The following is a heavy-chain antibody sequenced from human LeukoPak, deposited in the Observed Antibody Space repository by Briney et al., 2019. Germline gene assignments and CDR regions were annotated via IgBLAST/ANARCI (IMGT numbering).Heavy chain of an antibody. CDR2: IYHSGST. Sequence: PSETLSLTCAVSGYSISSGYYWGWIRQPPGKGLEWIGSIYHSGSTYYNPSLKSRVTISVDTSKNQFSLKLNSVTAADTAAYYCAREGTYYYDSSGYSYFDYWGQGTLVTVSS. V-gene: IGHV4-38-2*02. D-gene: IGHD3-22*01. J-gene: IGHJ4*02. CDR1: GYSISSGYY. CDR3: AREGTYYYDSSGYSYFDY.